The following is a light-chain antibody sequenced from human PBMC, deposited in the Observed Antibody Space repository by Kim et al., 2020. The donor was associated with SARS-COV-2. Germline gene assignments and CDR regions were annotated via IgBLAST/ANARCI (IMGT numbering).Light chain of an antibody. CDR1: QSVSSN. Sequence: PGERATLSCGASQSVSSNLVWYQQKPGQAPRLLIYDASTRATDVPARFSGSGSGTEFTLTINSLQSEDFAVYYCQQYHSWPPMYTFGQGTKVDIK. CDR3: QQYHSWPPMYT. J-gene: IGKJ2*01. CDR2: DAS. V-gene: IGKV3-15*01.